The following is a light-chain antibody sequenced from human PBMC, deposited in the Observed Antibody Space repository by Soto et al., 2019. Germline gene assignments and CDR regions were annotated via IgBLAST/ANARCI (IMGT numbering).Light chain of an antibody. Sequence: DIVMTQSPDSLAVSLGERATINCKSSQSVLYRSNNNNYLAWYQHKPGQAPKLIISWASTRESGVPERFSGSGSGTDFSLTISSLQAADVAVYYCQQYYITPRTFGQGTKVEI. J-gene: IGKJ1*01. CDR2: WAS. CDR1: QSVLYRSNNNNY. V-gene: IGKV4-1*01. CDR3: QQYYITPRT.